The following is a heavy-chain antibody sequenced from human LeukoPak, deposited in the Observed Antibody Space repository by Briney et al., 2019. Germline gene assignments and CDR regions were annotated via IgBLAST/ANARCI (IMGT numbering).Heavy chain of an antibody. D-gene: IGHD3-22*01. Sequence: PGGSLRLSCAASGFTFSSYSMNWVRQAPGKGLEWVSYISGGSTTIYYADSVKGRFTVSRDNAKNSLYLQLNSLRAEDTAVYYCARGYYEIDPWGQGALVTVSS. J-gene: IGHJ5*02. CDR2: ISGGSTTI. CDR3: ARGYYEIDP. CDR1: GFTFSSYS. V-gene: IGHV3-48*04.